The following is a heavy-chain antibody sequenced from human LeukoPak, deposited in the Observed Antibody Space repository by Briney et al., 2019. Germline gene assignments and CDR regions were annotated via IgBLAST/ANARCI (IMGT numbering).Heavy chain of an antibody. V-gene: IGHV3-21*01. CDR1: GFTFSSYE. Sequence: GGSLRLSCAASGFTFSSYEMNWVRQAPGKGLEWVSFISSTSSYIYYADSVKGRFTISRDNTKNSLYLQMNSLRAEDTAVYYCARDVDDSSAYSGDYWGQGTLVTVSS. CDR3: ARDVDDSSAYSGDY. J-gene: IGHJ4*02. CDR2: ISSTSSYI. D-gene: IGHD3-22*01.